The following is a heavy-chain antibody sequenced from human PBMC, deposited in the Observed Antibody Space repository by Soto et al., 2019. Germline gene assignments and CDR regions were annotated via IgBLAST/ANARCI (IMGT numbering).Heavy chain of an antibody. CDR3: AARSTMRSDY. CDR2: IIPIFGTA. V-gene: IGHV1-69*13. CDR1: GGTFSSYA. Sequence: ASVKVSCKXSGGTFSSYAISWVRQAPGQGLEWMGGIIPIFGTANYAQKFQGRVTITADESTSTAYMELSSLRSEDTAVYYCAARSTMRSDYWGQGTLVTVSS. J-gene: IGHJ4*02. D-gene: IGHD3-10*01.